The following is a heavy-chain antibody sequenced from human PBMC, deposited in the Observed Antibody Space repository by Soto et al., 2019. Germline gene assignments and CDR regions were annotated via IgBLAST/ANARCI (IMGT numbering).Heavy chain of an antibody. Sequence: QMQLVQSGAEVKPPGASVKVSCKASGYSFTSYQIHWVRQAPGQGLEWMGIINPSGGRITYAQTFQGRVLMTKETSTGTLYMEVRSLRSEDTAVYYLARDGPPTTTCVGPSYTIDVWGQGTTVTVSA. CDR2: INPSGGRI. V-gene: IGHV1-46*01. CDR1: GYSFTSYQ. J-gene: IGHJ6*01. CDR3: ARDGPPTTTCVGPSYTIDV. D-gene: IGHD3-16*02.